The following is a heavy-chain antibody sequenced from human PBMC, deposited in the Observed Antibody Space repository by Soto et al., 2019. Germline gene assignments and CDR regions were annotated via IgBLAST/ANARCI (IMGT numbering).Heavy chain of an antibody. Sequence: QVQLQESGPGLVKPSQTLSLTCTVSGGSISSGDYYWSWIRQPPGKGLEWIGYIYYSGSTYYNPSLKSRVTISVDTSKNQSARKLRTVTAADTAVYYCAREVTVVTGGFDYWGQGTLVTVSS. CDR1: GGSISSGDYY. J-gene: IGHJ4*02. CDR3: AREVTVVTGGFDY. D-gene: IGHD2-15*01. V-gene: IGHV4-30-4*01. CDR2: IYYSGST.